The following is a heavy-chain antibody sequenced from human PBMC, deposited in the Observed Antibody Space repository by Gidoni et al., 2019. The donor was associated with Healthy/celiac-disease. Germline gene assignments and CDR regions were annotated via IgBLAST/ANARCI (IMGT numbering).Heavy chain of an antibody. CDR1: GDSFTSYW. J-gene: IGHJ4*02. V-gene: IGHV5-51*01. D-gene: IGHD6-13*01. Sequence: EVQLVQSGAEVKKPGESLKISCQGSGDSFTSYWIGWVRQMTGKGLEWMGFIYPGDSETTYSPSFQGQVTISADQSISTAYLQWRSLKASDTAIYYCARLMGSSSSCFDYWGQGTLVPVSP. CDR3: ARLMGSSSSCFDY. CDR2: IYPGDSET.